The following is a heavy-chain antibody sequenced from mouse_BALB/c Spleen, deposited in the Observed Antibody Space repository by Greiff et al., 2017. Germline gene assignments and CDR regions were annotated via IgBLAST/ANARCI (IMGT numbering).Heavy chain of an antibody. CDR1: GFSLTSYG. J-gene: IGHJ4*01. D-gene: IGHD2-3*01. V-gene: IGHV2-2*02. CDR3: ARNRDGFYAMDY. Sequence: QVQLKQSGPGLVQPSQCLSITCTASGFSLTSYGVHWVRQSPGKGLEWLGVIWSGGSTDYNAAFISRLSISKDNSKSQVFFKMNSLQANDTAIYYCARNRDGFYAMDYWGQGTSVTVSS. CDR2: IWSGGST.